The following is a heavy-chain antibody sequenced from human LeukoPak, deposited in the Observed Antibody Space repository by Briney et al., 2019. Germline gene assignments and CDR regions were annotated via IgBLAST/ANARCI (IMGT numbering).Heavy chain of an antibody. J-gene: IGHJ4*02. CDR1: GYTFTGYY. Sequence: GASVKVSCKASGYTFTGYYIHWVRQAPGQGLGWMGWINPKSGGTNYAQKFQGSVTMTRDTSISTVYMELSRLRSDDTAVYYCARNKEGKSLDYWGQGTLVTVSS. V-gene: IGHV1-2*02. CDR2: INPKSGGT. CDR3: ARNKEGKSLDY.